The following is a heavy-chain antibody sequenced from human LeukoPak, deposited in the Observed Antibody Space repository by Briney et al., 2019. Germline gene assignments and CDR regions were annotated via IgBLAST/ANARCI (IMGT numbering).Heavy chain of an antibody. CDR3: ARGYDSSGYYPMDV. CDR2: ISGSGGST. D-gene: IGHD3-22*01. CDR1: GFTFSSYA. Sequence: GGSLRLSCAASGFTFSSYAVSWVRQAPGKGLEWVSAISGSGGSTYYADSVKGRFTISRDNSKNTLYLQMNSLRAEDTAVYYCARGYDSSGYYPMDVWGQGTTVTVSS. J-gene: IGHJ6*02. V-gene: IGHV3-23*01.